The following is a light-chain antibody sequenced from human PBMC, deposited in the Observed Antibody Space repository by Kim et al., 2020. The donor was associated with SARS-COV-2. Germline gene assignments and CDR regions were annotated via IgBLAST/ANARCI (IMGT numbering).Light chain of an antibody. Sequence: RVTISCTGSNSNIGAGYDVHWYQQLPGTAPKLLISGNSNRPSGVPDRFSGSKSGTSASLAITGLQAEDEADYYCQSYDSSLSVWVFGGGTQLTVL. CDR2: GNS. CDR1: NSNIGAGYD. CDR3: QSYDSSLSVWV. J-gene: IGLJ3*02. V-gene: IGLV1-40*01.